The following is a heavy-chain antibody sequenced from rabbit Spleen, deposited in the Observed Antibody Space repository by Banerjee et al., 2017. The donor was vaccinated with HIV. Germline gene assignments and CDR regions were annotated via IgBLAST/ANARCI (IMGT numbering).Heavy chain of an antibody. Sequence: QEQLVESGGGLVQPEGSLTLTCTASGFSFSRGYDMCWVRQAPGKGLEWIACINAVTGKAVYASWAKGRFTISKTSSTTVTLEMTSLTAADTATYFCARGSAAMTMVITGYYLGLWGPGT. V-gene: IGHV1S45*01. CDR2: INAVTGKA. CDR3: ARGSAAMTMVITGYYLGL. D-gene: IGHD2-1*01. J-gene: IGHJ4*01. CDR1: GFSFSRGYD.